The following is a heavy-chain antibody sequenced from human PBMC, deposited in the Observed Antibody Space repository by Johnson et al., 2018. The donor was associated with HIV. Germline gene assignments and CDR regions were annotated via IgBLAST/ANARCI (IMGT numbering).Heavy chain of an antibody. D-gene: IGHD5-12*01. CDR3: ARDVGGWGYRHAFDM. V-gene: IGHV3-20*04. CDR2: INWNGART. J-gene: IGHJ3*02. CDR1: GFTVSSNY. Sequence: VQLVESGGGLIQPGGSLRLSCAASGFTVSSNYMSWVRQAPGKGLEWVSGINWNGARTGYADSVKGRFTISRDNAKNSVYLQMNSLRAEDTALYYCARDVGGWGYRHAFDMWGQGTMVTVSS.